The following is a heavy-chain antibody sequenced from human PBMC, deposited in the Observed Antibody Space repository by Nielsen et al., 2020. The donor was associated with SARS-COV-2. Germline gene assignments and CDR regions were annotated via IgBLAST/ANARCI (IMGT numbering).Heavy chain of an antibody. Sequence: SETLSLTCTVSGYLISSGYYWGWIRQPPGKGLEWIASIHYSGNADYKTSLKSRLSISVDTSKNQFSLTLSSVTAADTAVYYCARGGNSWVNDYWGQGTLVTVSS. CDR1: GYLISSGYY. CDR2: IHYSGNA. V-gene: IGHV4-38-2*02. CDR3: ARGGNSWVNDY. J-gene: IGHJ4*02. D-gene: IGHD6-13*01.